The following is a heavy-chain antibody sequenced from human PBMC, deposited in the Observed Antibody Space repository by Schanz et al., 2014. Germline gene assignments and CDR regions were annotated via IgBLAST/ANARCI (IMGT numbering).Heavy chain of an antibody. Sequence: EVQLVESGGGLVQPGRSLRLSCVASGFRFDDYAMHWVRQAPGKGLEWVSGMSWNAGSLGYGDSVKGRFTISRDNAKNSLYLQVNNLSAEDTAVYYCVRDKKGFVAVAGRAPFDYWGQGTLVAVSS. V-gene: IGHV3-9*01. D-gene: IGHD6-19*01. J-gene: IGHJ4*02. CDR2: MSWNAGSL. CDR3: VRDKKGFVAVAGRAPFDY. CDR1: GFRFDDYA.